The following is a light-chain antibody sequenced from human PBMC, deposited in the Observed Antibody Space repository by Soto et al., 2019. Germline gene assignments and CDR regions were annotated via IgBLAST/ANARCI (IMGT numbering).Light chain of an antibody. CDR1: QSVSSSY. CDR2: GAS. Sequence: EIVLTQSPGTLSLSPGERATLSCRASQSVSSSYLAWYQQKPGQAPRLLIYGASSRATGIPDRFSGSGSGTDFTLTLSRLEPEDFAVYYCQQYGSSPPWTFGQGTKVGIK. CDR3: QQYGSSPPWT. J-gene: IGKJ1*01. V-gene: IGKV3-20*01.